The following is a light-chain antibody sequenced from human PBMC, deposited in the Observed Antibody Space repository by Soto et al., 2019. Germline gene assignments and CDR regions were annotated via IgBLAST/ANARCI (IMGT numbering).Light chain of an antibody. V-gene: IGLV1-51*02. CDR1: TSNIGSNY. J-gene: IGLJ1*01. Sequence: QSVLTQPPSVSAAPGQKVTISCSGSTSNIGSNYVSWCQQLPGTAPKLLIYGNNKRPSGIPDRFSGSKSGTSATLGITGLQTGGDAASYCETWARTHYVSRPGTKVPV. CDR3: ETWARTHYV. CDR2: GNN.